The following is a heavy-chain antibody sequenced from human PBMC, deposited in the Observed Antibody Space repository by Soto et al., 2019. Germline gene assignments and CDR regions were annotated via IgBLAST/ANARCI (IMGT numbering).Heavy chain of an antibody. Sequence: PGGSLRLSCSASGFTFSSYAMHWVRQDPGKGLEYVSAISSNGGSTYYADSVKGRFTISRDNSKNTLYLQMSSLRAEDTAVYYCVKVYSGYDYAFDIWGQGTMVTVSS. CDR3: VKVYSGYDYAFDI. CDR2: ISSNGGST. CDR1: GFTFSSYA. D-gene: IGHD5-12*01. V-gene: IGHV3-64D*08. J-gene: IGHJ3*02.